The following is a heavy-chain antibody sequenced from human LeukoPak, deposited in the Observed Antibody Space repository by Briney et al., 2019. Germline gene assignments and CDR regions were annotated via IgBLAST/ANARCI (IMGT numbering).Heavy chain of an antibody. CDR2: IFYTGST. CDR1: GNSISSSNYY. CDR3: ARAAVEMATMGYYYYYYMDV. V-gene: IGHV4-39*07. D-gene: IGHD5-24*01. J-gene: IGHJ6*03. Sequence: PSETLSLTCTVSGNSISSSNYYWGWIRQPPGKELEWIGSIFYTGSTYYNPSLDSRVTISVDTSKNQFSLKLSSVTAADTAVYYCARAAVEMATMGYYYYYYMDVWGKGTTVTISS.